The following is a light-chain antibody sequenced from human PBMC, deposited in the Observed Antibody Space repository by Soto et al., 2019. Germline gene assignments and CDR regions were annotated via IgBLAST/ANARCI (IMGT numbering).Light chain of an antibody. CDR2: VAS. V-gene: IGKV1-39*01. J-gene: IGKJ3*01. Sequence: DIQMTQSPSTLSSSAGERVTITCRASQSFSSYLKWYQQQPRKAPKLLIYVASSLQSGVPSRFSGSGAGTEFTLTIRSRQPADFATYYCQQRYSPPFAFGPGTKVHMK. CDR3: QQRYSPPFA. CDR1: QSFSSY.